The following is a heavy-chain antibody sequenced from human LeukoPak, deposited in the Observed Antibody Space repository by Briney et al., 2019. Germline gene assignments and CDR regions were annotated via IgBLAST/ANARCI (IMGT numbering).Heavy chain of an antibody. CDR3: ARVLVPYDSSGYYYEGMVGFDY. D-gene: IGHD3-22*01. V-gene: IGHV3-30*02. CDR2: IRSDGINK. J-gene: IGHJ4*02. Sequence: PGGTLRLSCAASGFTFSSYGMSWVRQAPGKGLEWVAFIRSDGINKYHADSVKGRFTISRDNSKNTLYLQMNSLRAEDTAVYYCARVLVPYDSSGYYYEGMVGFDYWGQGTLVTVSS. CDR1: GFTFSSYG.